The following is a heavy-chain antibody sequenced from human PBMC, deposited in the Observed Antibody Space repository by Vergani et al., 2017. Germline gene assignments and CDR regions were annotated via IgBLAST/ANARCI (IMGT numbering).Heavy chain of an antibody. CDR2: IYYSGST. D-gene: IGHD3-22*01. J-gene: IGHJ4*02. CDR1: GGSISSYY. CDR3: ARGVSDYYDSSGYYGY. V-gene: IGHV4-59*01. Sequence: QVQLQESGPGLVKPSETLSLTCTVSGGSISSYYWSWSRQPPGKGLEWIGDIYYSGSTNYNPSLKSRVTISVDTSKNQFSLKLSSVTAADTAVYYCARGVSDYYDSSGYYGYWGQGTLVTVSS.